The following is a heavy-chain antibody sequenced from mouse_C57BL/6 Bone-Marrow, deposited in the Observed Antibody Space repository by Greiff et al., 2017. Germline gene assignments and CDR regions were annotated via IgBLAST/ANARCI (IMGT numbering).Heavy chain of an antibody. V-gene: IGHV1-54*01. CDR1: GYDFTNYL. CDR3: ARSKNWDSWFAY. Sequence: QVHVKQSGAELVRPGTSVKVSCKASGYDFTNYLIEWVKQRPGQGLEWIGVINPGSGGTNYNEKFKGKATLTADKSSSTAYMQLSSLTSEDSAVYCCARSKNWDSWFAYWGQGTLVTVSA. J-gene: IGHJ3*01. D-gene: IGHD4-1*01. CDR2: INPGSGGT.